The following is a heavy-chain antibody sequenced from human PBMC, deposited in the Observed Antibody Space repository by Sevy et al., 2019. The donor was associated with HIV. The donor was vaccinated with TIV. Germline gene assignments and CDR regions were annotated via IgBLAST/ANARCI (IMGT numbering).Heavy chain of an antibody. CDR1: GFTFSSYG. CDR3: ATDRNVWGTDLFDS. CDR2: IWYDGINK. Sequence: GGSLRLSCAASGFTFSSYGMHWVRQAPGKGLEWEAVIWYDGINKYHAESVKGRFTISRDNSRNTLYLQMNSLRAEDTAVYYCATDRNVWGTDLFDSWGQGTQVTVSS. J-gene: IGHJ4*02. D-gene: IGHD3-16*01. V-gene: IGHV3-33*01.